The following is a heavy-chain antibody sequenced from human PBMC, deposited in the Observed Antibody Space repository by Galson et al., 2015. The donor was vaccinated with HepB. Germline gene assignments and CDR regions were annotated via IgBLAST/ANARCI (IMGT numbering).Heavy chain of an antibody. CDR3: ARGWKYYYDSSTVAEYFQH. V-gene: IGHV1-46*04. CDR1: GYTFTSYY. Sequence: SVKVSCKASGYTFTSYYMHWVRQAPGQGLEWMGIINPSGGSTSYAQKLQGRVTMTRDTSTSTVYMELSSLRSEDTAVYYCARGWKYYYDSSTVAEYFQHWGQGTLVTVSS. D-gene: IGHD3-22*01. CDR2: INPSGGST. J-gene: IGHJ1*01.